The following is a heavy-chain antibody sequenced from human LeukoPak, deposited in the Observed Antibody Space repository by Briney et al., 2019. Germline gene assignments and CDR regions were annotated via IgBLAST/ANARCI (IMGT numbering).Heavy chain of an antibody. CDR2: ISAYNDNT. V-gene: IGHV1-18*01. Sequence: ASVKVSCKASGYTFTGYGISWVRQAPGQGLEWMGWISAYNDNTNYAQKLQGRVTMTTDTSTSTAYMELRSLRSDDTAVYYCARIRGYSSGYYAFDYWGQGTLVTVSS. J-gene: IGHJ4*02. D-gene: IGHD3-22*01. CDR1: GYTFTGYG. CDR3: ARIRGYSSGYYAFDY.